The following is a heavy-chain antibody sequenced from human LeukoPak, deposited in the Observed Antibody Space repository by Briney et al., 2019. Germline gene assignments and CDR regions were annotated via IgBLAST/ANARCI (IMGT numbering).Heavy chain of an antibody. CDR1: GYTFTSYG. V-gene: IGHV1-18*01. Sequence: ASVKVSCKASGYTFTSYGISWVRQAPGQGLEWMGWISAYNGNTNYAQQIQGRVTMTTDTSTSTAYMEPRSLRSDDTAVYYCARDDTWGVDILTGNWGQGTLVTVSS. J-gene: IGHJ4*02. CDR2: ISAYNGNT. D-gene: IGHD3-9*01. CDR3: ARDDTWGVDILTGN.